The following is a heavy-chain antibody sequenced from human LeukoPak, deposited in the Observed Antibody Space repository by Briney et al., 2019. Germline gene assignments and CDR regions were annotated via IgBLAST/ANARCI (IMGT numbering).Heavy chain of an antibody. J-gene: IGHJ4*02. D-gene: IGHD7-27*01. CDR1: GGSISSSSYY. Sequence: PSGTLSLTCTVSGGSISSSSYYWGWIRQPPGKGLEWIGYIYYTGTSYNPSLKSRVTISADTSKNQFSLKLISVTAADTAVYYCASRKLGNDYWGQGTLVTVSS. CDR2: IYYTGT. V-gene: IGHV4-61*05. CDR3: ASRKLGNDY.